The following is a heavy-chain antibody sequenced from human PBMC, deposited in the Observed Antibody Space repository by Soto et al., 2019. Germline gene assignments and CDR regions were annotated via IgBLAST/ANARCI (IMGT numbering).Heavy chain of an antibody. J-gene: IGHJ4*02. Sequence: SETLSLTCTVSGGSISSSSYYWGWIRQPPGKGLEWIGSIYYSGSTYYNPSLKSRVTISVDTSKNQFSLKLSSVTAADTAVYYCARQKYSSSDYWGQGTLVTVSS. CDR2: IYYSGST. CDR1: GGSISSSSYY. CDR3: ARQKYSSSDY. V-gene: IGHV4-39*01. D-gene: IGHD6-6*01.